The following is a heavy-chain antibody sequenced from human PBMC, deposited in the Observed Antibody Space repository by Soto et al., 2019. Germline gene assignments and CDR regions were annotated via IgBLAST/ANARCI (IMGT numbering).Heavy chain of an antibody. J-gene: IGHJ6*02. CDR1: GFTFSSYA. CDR2: ISGSGGST. V-gene: IGHV3-23*01. Sequence: EVQLLESGGGLVQPGGSLRLSCAASGFTFSSYAMSWVRQAPGKGLEWVSGISGSGGSTYYADSVKGRSTISRDNSKNTLYVQMNSLRAEDMAVYYCAKAGECCGETYFYYGMDVLGQVATVTVAS. D-gene: IGHD3-10*01. CDR3: AKAGECCGETYFYYGMDV.